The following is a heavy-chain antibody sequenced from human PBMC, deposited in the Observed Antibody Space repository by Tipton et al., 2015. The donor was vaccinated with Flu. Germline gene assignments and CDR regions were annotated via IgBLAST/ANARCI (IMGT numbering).Heavy chain of an antibody. D-gene: IGHD4-11*01. V-gene: IGHV4-39*02. CDR1: RGSITSSTNY. Sequence: TLSLTCTVSRGSITSSTNYWGWIRQPPGKGLEWIGTLYSSGSTYYNPSFKSRVTMTVDTSKNHFSLRLTSVTAADTAVYYCARRDYSNYVSEPKNWFDPWGQGILVTVSS. CDR2: LYSSGST. J-gene: IGHJ5*02. CDR3: ARRDYSNYVSEPKNWFDP.